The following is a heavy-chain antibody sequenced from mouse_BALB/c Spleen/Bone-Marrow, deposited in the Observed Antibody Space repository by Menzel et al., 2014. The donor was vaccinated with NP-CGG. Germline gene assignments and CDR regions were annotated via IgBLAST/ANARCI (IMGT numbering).Heavy chain of an antibody. J-gene: IGHJ2*01. CDR2: IWAGGST. Sequence: VKLVESGPGLVAPSQSLSITCTVSGFSLTGYGVHWVRQPPGKGLEWLGVIWAGGSTDYNSAFMSRLSINKDNSKSQVFLKMNSLQTDDTAMYYCARERDLTLDYWGQGTTLTVSS. V-gene: IGHV2-9*02. D-gene: IGHD4-1*01. CDR3: ARERDLTLDY. CDR1: GFSLTGYG.